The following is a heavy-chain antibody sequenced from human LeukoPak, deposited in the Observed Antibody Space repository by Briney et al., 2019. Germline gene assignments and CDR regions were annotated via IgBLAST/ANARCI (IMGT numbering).Heavy chain of an antibody. D-gene: IGHD4-11*01. CDR1: GFTFGKYW. V-gene: IGHV4-4*02. CDR3: ARRTTVTIPFGY. CDR2: INHSGST. Sequence: GSLRLSCVASGFTFGKYWMSWVRQPPGKGLEWSGEINHSGSTNYNPSLKSRVTISVDKSKNQFSLKLSSVTAPDTAVYYCARRTTVTIPFGYWGQGTLVTVSS. J-gene: IGHJ4*02.